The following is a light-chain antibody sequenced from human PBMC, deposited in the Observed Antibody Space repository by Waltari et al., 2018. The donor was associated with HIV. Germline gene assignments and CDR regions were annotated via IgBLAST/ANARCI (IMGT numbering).Light chain of an antibody. CDR1: QSVLYSSNNKNF. CDR2: WAS. J-gene: IGKJ1*01. V-gene: IGKV4-1*01. CDR3: QQYYSTPWT. Sequence: DIVVTQSPGSLAVSLGERATINCKSSQSVLYSSNNKNFLAWYQQKPGQPPKLLIYWASARESGVPDRFSGSGSGTDFSLTISNLQSEDLAIYYCQQYYSTPWTFGQGTKVEI.